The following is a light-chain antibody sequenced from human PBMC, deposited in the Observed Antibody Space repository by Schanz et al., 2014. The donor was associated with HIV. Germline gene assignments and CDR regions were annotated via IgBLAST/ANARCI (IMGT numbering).Light chain of an antibody. CDR2: AAS. Sequence: DIQMTQSPSSLSASVGDRVTITCRASQGIGNDLGWYQQKPGKAPKLLIYAASSLQSGVPSRFSGSGSGTDFTLTISSLQPEDFATYYCQQLNTFPITFGQGTRLDIK. CDR1: QGIGND. J-gene: IGKJ5*01. V-gene: IGKV1-17*01. CDR3: QQLNTFPIT.